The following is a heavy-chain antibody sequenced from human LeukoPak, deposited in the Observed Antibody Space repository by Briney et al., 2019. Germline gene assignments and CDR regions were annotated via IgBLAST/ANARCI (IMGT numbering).Heavy chain of an antibody. J-gene: IGHJ4*02. D-gene: IGHD3-22*01. Sequence: GGSLRLSCAASGFTFGDYAMHWVRQAPGKGLEYVSAISTDGGSTYYPDSVKGRFTISRDNSKNTLYLQMSSLRAEDTAIYYCVKAIFFGSGSYYGYWGQGTLVTVSS. CDR3: VKAIFFGSGSYYGY. CDR1: GFTFGDYA. CDR2: ISTDGGST. V-gene: IGHV3-64D*09.